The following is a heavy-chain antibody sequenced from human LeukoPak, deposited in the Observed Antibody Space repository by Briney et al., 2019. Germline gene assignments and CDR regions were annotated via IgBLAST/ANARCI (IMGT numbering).Heavy chain of an antibody. Sequence: GGSLRLSCGASGFTFSNFWMGWVRQAPGKGLEWVANIKQDGSDKYYVDSVKARFTISRDNAKNSLYLQMNSVRAEDTAVYYCGKGGRSHYKNWFDPWGQGTLVTVSS. CDR3: GKGGRSHYKNWFDP. V-gene: IGHV3-7*03. D-gene: IGHD3-10*01. CDR2: IKQDGSDK. J-gene: IGHJ5*02. CDR1: GFTFSNFW.